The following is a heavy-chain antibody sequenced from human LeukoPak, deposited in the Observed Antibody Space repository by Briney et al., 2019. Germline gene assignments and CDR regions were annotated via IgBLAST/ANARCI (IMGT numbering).Heavy chain of an antibody. CDR3: ARGGSRVTTINILDY. CDR2: IRVYNGDT. Sequence: ASVKVSCTPSGYTFSSYGIGWVRQAPGQGLEWMGWIRVYNGDTNYAQKFKGRVTMTTDTSTNTAYMELRSLGSDDTAVYYCARGGSRVTTINILDYWGQGALVTVSS. D-gene: IGHD5-24*01. CDR1: GYTFSSYG. J-gene: IGHJ4*02. V-gene: IGHV1-18*01.